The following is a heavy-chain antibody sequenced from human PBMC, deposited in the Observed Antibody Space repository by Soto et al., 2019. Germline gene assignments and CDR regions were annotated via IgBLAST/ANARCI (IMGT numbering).Heavy chain of an antibody. Sequence: QVQLVQSGAEVKKPGASVKVSCKASGYTFTSYDINWVRQATGQGLEWMGWMNPNSSNTGYAQKFQGMXTXTWXTAISTAYMELSSLTSEDTAVYYCARTLYGDNVDYWGQGTLVTVSS. CDR2: MNPNSSNT. J-gene: IGHJ4*02. D-gene: IGHD4-17*01. CDR3: ARTLYGDNVDY. V-gene: IGHV1-8*01. CDR1: GYTFTSYD.